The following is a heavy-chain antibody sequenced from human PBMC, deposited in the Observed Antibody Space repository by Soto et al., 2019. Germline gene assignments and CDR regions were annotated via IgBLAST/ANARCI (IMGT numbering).Heavy chain of an antibody. CDR3: ARANTSPFDY. CDR1: GLTVSNYG. V-gene: IGHV3-33*08. CDR2: IWFDGSNK. Sequence: QPWGSLRLSCAASGLTVSNYGMHWIRQAPGKGLEWVTIIWFDGSNKWYADSVKGRFIISRDDSKNMVYLQMNSLRVDDTAIYYCARANTSPFDYWGRGTLVTVSS. J-gene: IGHJ4*02.